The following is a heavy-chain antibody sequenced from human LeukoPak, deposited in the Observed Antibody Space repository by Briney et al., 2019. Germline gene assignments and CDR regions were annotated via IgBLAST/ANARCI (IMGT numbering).Heavy chain of an antibody. CDR3: ARDRNWNYYYYGMDV. CDR1: GFSVSNYY. J-gene: IGHJ6*02. Sequence: GGSLRLSCAASGFSVSNYYMSWVRQPQGKGLEWVSVMYTGGGRYYGDSVKGRFTISRDNSKNSLYLQMNSLRAEDTAVYYCARDRNWNYYYYGMDVWGQGTTVTVSS. CDR2: MYTGGGR. V-gene: IGHV3-66*01. D-gene: IGHD1-1*01.